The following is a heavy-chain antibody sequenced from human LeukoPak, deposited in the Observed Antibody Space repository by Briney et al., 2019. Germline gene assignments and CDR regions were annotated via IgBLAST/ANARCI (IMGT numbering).Heavy chain of an antibody. CDR3: ARVSGLNNFDS. D-gene: IGHD1/OR15-1a*01. CDR1: GESFSDYY. J-gene: IGHJ4*02. Sequence: SETLSLTCAVYGESFSDYYWTWIRQPPGKGLEWIGEINHSGKTNCNPTLKSRVTISLDTSKKQFSLKLYSVTAADTAVYYCARVSGLNNFDSWGQGTLVTVSS. V-gene: IGHV4-34*01. CDR2: INHSGKT.